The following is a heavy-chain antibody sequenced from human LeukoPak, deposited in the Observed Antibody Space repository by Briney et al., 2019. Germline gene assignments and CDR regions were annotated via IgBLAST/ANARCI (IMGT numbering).Heavy chain of an antibody. Sequence: SETLSLTCTVSGGSISSGGYYWSWIRQPPGKGLEWIGYIYYSGSTNYNPSLKSRVTISVDTSKNQFSLKLSSVTAADTAVYYCARDYCSSTSCYWGAFDIWGQGTMVTVSS. CDR2: IYYSGST. D-gene: IGHD2-2*01. CDR3: ARDYCSSTSCYWGAFDI. J-gene: IGHJ3*02. V-gene: IGHV4-61*08. CDR1: GGSISSGGYY.